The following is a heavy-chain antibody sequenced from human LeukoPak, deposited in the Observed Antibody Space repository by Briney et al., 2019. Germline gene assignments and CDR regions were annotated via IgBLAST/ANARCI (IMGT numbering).Heavy chain of an antibody. CDR1: GFTFDDYA. CDR3: AKDIRYCSGGSCSGYFDY. D-gene: IGHD2-15*01. V-gene: IGHV3-9*01. J-gene: IGHJ4*02. CDR2: ISWNSGSI. Sequence: GRSLRLSCAASGFTFDDYAMHWVRQAPGKGLEWVSGISWNSGSIGYADSVKGRFTISRDNAKNSLYLQMNSLRAEDTALYYCAKDIRYCSGGSCSGYFDYWGQGTLVTVSS.